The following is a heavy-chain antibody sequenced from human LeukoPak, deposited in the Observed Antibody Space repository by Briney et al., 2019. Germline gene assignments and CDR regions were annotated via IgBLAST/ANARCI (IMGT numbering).Heavy chain of an antibody. D-gene: IGHD3-16*02. V-gene: IGHV4-34*01. Sequence: TSETLSPTCAVYGGSFSGYYWSWIRQPPGKGLEWIGEINHSGSTNYNPSLKSRVTISVDTSKNQFSLKLSSVTAADTAVYYCARGGFYDYVWGSYRYFDYWGQGTLVTVSS. CDR2: INHSGST. J-gene: IGHJ4*02. CDR1: GGSFSGYY. CDR3: ARGGFYDYVWGSYRYFDY.